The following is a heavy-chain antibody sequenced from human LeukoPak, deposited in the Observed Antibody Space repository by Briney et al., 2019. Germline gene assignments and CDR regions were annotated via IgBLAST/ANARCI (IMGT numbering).Heavy chain of an antibody. V-gene: IGHV3-7*01. J-gene: IGHJ4*02. D-gene: IGHD2-21*01. CDR1: GFTFSSYW. Sequence: GGSLRLSCAASGFTFSSYWMSWVRQAPGKGLEWVATINQDGSQTYYEDSVKGRFTISRDNAKNSMYLQMNSLRAEDTAVYFCATDGLVGRHDFDYWGQGTLVTVSS. CDR3: ATDGLVGRHDFDY. CDR2: INQDGSQT.